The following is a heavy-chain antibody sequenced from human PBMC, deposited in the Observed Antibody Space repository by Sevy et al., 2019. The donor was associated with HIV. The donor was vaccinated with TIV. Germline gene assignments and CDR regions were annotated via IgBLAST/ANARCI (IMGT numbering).Heavy chain of an antibody. Sequence: GGSPRLSCAASGFTFSSYAMSWVRQAPGKGLEWVSAISGSGGSTYYADSVKGRFTISRDNSKNTLYLQMNSLRAEDTAVYYCAKVGLYYYDSSGYYSWGQGTLVTVSS. CDR1: GFTFSSYA. CDR3: AKVGLYYYDSSGYYS. D-gene: IGHD3-22*01. CDR2: ISGSGGST. V-gene: IGHV3-23*01. J-gene: IGHJ4*02.